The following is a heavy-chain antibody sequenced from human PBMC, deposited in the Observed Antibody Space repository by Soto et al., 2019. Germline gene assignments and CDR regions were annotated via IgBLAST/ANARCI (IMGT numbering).Heavy chain of an antibody. Sequence: EVQLVESGGGLVQPGGPLRLSCAAYGFTFSSYIMNWVRQAPGKGLEWVSYISSSSSTLYYADSVKGRFTISRDNDKNALYLQMNRLRDEDTAVYYCARQTYGGYLNWFDPWGEGTLVSASS. D-gene: IGHD4-17*01. CDR1: GFTFSSYI. V-gene: IGHV3-48*02. CDR3: ARQTYGGYLNWFDP. J-gene: IGHJ5*02. CDR2: ISSSSSTL.